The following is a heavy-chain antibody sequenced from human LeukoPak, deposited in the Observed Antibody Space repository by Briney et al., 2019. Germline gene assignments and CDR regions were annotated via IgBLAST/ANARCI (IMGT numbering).Heavy chain of an antibody. Sequence: GGSLRLSCAASGFTFTNYAMHWVRQAPGKGLEWVAVISHDGSNKYYADSVKGRFTISRDNAKNSLYLQMNSLRAEDTAVYYCAREGIAAWGDYWGQGTLVTVSS. J-gene: IGHJ4*02. CDR1: GFTFTNYA. CDR2: ISHDGSNK. V-gene: IGHV3-30*04. D-gene: IGHD6-13*01. CDR3: AREGIAAWGDY.